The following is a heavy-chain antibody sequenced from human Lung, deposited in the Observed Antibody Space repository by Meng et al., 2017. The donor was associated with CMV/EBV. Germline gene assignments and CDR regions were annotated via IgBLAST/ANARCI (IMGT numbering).Heavy chain of an antibody. D-gene: IGHD3-22*01. V-gene: IGHV6-1*01. CDR3: ARVFGDITGYVFDY. CDR1: GDSVSSNSAT. Sequence: SQXXSLTCAISGDSVSSNSATWNWIRQSPSRGLEWLGRTYYKSKWNHDYAVSVKSRINFNPDTSKNQFSLQLSSVTPEDTAVYYCARVFGDITGYVFDYWGHGTLVTVSS. CDR2: TYYKSKWNH. J-gene: IGHJ4*01.